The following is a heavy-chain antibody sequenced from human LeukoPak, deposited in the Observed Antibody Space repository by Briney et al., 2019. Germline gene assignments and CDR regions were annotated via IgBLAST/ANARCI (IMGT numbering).Heavy chain of an antibody. J-gene: IGHJ4*02. CDR3: ARVVRRGYSGYDYFDY. Sequence: PSETLSLTCTVSGGSISSYYWSWIRQPPGKGLEWIGYINYSGSTNYNPSLKSRVTISVDTSKNQFSLKLSSVTAADTAVYYCARVVRRGYSGYDYFDYWGQGTLVTVSS. CDR2: INYSGST. D-gene: IGHD5-12*01. CDR1: GGSISSYY. V-gene: IGHV4-59*01.